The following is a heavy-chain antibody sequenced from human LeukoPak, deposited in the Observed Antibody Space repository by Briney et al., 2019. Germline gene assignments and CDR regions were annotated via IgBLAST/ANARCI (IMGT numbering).Heavy chain of an antibody. Sequence: ESLKISCKGSVYSFTSYWIAWVRQMSGKGLEWMGIIYPGDSDTRYRPSFQGQVTISADKPIRTAYLQWSSLKASDTAMHYCAAGIAAREKYYLNYCGQGALVTVSS. J-gene: IGHJ4*02. V-gene: IGHV5-51*04. CDR3: AAGIAAREKYYLNY. CDR2: IYPGDSDT. D-gene: IGHD6-13*01. CDR1: VYSFTSYW.